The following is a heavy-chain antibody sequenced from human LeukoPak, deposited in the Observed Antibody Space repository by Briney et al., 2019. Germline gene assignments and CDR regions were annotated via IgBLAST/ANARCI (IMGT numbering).Heavy chain of an antibody. CDR1: GFTFSSYG. Sequence: GRSLRLSCAASGFTFSSYGMHWVRQAPGKGLEWVAVISYDGSNKYYADPVKGRFTISRDNSKNTLYLQMNSLRAEDTAVYYWATALLHYGDYEGGYFDYWGQGTLVTVSS. CDR3: ATALLHYGDYEGGYFDY. J-gene: IGHJ4*02. V-gene: IGHV3-30*03. D-gene: IGHD4-17*01. CDR2: ISYDGSNK.